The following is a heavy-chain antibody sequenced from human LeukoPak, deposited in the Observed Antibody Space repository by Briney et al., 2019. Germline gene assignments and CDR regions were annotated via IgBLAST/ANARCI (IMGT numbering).Heavy chain of an antibody. CDR2: INDSGGST. J-gene: IGHJ4*02. CDR1: GFTFSNYA. D-gene: IGHD4/OR15-4a*01. V-gene: IGHV3-23*01. CDR3: ARRAGAYSHPYDY. Sequence: PGGSLRLSCAASGFTFSNYAMSWVRQAPGKGLEWVSAINDSGGSTYYADSVKGRFTISRDNSKNTLYLQMNSLRAEDTAVYYCARRAGAYSHPYDYWGQGTLVTVSS.